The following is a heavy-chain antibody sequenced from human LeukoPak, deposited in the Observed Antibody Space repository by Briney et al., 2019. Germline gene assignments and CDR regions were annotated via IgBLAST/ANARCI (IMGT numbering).Heavy chain of an antibody. CDR2: IKRRSDGGTP. J-gene: IGHJ4*02. Sequence: WIRQAPGKGLEWVGRIKRRSDGGTPDYAAPVQGRFTISRDESQNTLYLQMNSLKTGDTAVYYCTTDTRRIDTFAWGQGTLVTVAA. V-gene: IGHV3-15*07. D-gene: IGHD2-2*01. CDR3: TTDTRRIDTFA.